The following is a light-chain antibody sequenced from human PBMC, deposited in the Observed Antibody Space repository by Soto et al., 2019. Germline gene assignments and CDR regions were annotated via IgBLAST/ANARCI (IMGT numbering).Light chain of an antibody. CDR2: TAS. J-gene: IGKJ3*01. V-gene: IGKV1-39*01. CDR3: QQSYNTPRA. Sequence: DIQMTQSPSSLSASVGDRVTITCRASENINTYLNWYQQKPGKAPKLLIYTASSLQSGVPSRFTGRGSGTDFTLTISSLQPEDFATYYCQQSYNTPRAFGPGTKVDIK. CDR1: ENINTY.